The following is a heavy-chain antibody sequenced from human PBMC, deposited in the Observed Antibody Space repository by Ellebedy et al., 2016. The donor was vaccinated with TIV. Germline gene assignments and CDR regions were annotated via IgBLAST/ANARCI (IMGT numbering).Heavy chain of an antibody. J-gene: IGHJ3*02. CDR3: ARDGPGVVSNAFDI. V-gene: IGHV1-18*04. CDR1: GYTFTNYG. CDR2: ISAYNGNT. Sequence: AASVKVSCNASGYTFTNYGITWLRQAPGQGLEWMGWISAYNGNTDYAQKLQGRVTVTTDTSTSTAYMELRSLRSDDTAVYYCARDGPGVVSNAFDIWGQGTMVTVSS. D-gene: IGHD5/OR15-5a*01.